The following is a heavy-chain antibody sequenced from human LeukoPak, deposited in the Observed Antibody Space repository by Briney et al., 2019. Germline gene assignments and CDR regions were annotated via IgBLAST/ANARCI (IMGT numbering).Heavy chain of an antibody. J-gene: IGHJ5*02. V-gene: IGHV3-74*01. CDR2: INTDGSST. CDR1: GFTFSTYW. Sequence: PGGSLRLSCAASGFTFSTYWMHWVRQVPGKGLVWVSRINTDGSSTTYADSVKGRFTISRDNAKNTVDLQMNSLRAEDTAVYYCAGGTSGNYYCGSWGQGTLVTVSS. D-gene: IGHD3-10*01. CDR3: AGGTSGNYYCGS.